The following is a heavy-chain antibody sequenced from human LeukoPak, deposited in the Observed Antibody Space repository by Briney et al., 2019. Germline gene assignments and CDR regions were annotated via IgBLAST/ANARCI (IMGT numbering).Heavy chain of an antibody. CDR3: ARVGSPDSENSGWKLFFDY. Sequence: ASVKVSCTSSGYRFSNYGITWLRQAPAQGLECMGWISAYNGDTNYAQNFQGRLTMTTDTSTNTAYMELRSLRSDDTAVYYCARVGSPDSENSGWKLFFDYWGQGTLSPSPQ. J-gene: IGHJ4*02. CDR2: ISAYNGDT. CDR1: GYRFSNYG. V-gene: IGHV1-18*01. D-gene: IGHD6-19*01.